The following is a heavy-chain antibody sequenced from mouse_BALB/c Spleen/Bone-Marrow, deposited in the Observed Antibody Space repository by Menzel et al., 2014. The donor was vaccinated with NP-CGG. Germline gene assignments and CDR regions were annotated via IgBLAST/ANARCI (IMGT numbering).Heavy chain of an antibody. CDR2: IWAGGST. D-gene: IGHD6-1*01. J-gene: IGHJ4*01. CDR3: ARPTPRYYAMDY. V-gene: IGHV2-9*02. Sequence: QVQLQQSGPGLVAPSQRLSITCTVSGFSLTNYGVYWVRQPPGKGLEWLGVIWAGGSTNYNSALMSRLSISKDNSKSQVFLKMNSLQTDDTAMHYCARPTPRYYAMDYWGQGTSVTVSS. CDR1: GFSLTNYG.